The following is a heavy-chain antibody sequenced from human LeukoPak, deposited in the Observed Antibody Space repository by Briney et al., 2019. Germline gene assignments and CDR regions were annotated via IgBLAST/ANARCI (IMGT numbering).Heavy chain of an antibody. CDR3: ARGVLGYSYGFDY. V-gene: IGHV3-53*04. CDR1: GFTVSSNY. J-gene: IGHJ4*02. CDR2: IFSGGTT. Sequence: PGGSLRLSCAASGFTVSSNYMSWVRQAPGKGLEWVSVIFSGGTTYYADSVKGRFTISRHNSENTLYLQMNSLRGEDTAVYYRARGVLGYSYGFDYWGQGTLVTVSS. D-gene: IGHD5-18*01.